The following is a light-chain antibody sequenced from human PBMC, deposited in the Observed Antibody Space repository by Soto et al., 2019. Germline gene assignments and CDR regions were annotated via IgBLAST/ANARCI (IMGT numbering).Light chain of an antibody. J-gene: IGKJ4*01. Sequence: EIVLTQSPGTLSLSPGERATLSCRASQSVSNNYLAWYQQKPGQAPRLLMYDASNRATGIPARFSGSGSGTDFTLTISSLEPEDFAVYYCQQRSNWPLTFGGGTKVDIK. CDR1: QSVSNNY. CDR3: QQRSNWPLT. V-gene: IGKV3-11*01. CDR2: DAS.